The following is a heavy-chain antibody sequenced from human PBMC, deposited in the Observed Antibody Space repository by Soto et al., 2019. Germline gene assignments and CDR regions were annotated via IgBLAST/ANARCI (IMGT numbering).Heavy chain of an antibody. Sequence: PGGSLRLSCAASGFTFSSYAISWVRQAPGKGLEWVSAISVSGGSTYYADSVKGRFTISRDNSKNTLYLQMNSLRAEDTAVYYYAKDSTRGSYRVMELWRQGTTVTVS. CDR3: AKDSTRGSYRVMEL. V-gene: IGHV3-23*01. D-gene: IGHD1-26*01. CDR2: ISVSGGST. J-gene: IGHJ6*02. CDR1: GFTFSSYA.